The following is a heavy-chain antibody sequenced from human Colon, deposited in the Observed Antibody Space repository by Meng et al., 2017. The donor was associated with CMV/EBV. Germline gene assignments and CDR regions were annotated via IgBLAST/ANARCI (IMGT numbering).Heavy chain of an antibody. D-gene: IGHD5-18*01. CDR1: GYTFTSYA. CDR2: INPGNGNT. Sequence: VQLVQSGAEVKKPGASVKLSCEASGYTFTSYAMHWVRQAPGQRLEWMGWINPGNGNTKYSQKYQGRVTIASDTSARTAYMELSSLRSEDTAVYYCSREPSFAYYTLAHWGQGTLVTVSS. CDR3: SREPSFAYYTLAH. V-gene: IGHV1-3*01. J-gene: IGHJ4*02.